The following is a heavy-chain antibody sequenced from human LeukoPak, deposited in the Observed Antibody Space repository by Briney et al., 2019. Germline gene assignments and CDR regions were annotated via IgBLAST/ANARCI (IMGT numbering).Heavy chain of an antibody. CDR3: ARPLDS. Sequence: PGGSLRLSCAASGFTFSSYAMSWVRQAPGKGLEWVSYISSSSSTIYYADSVKGRFTISRDNAKNSLYLQMNSLRAEDTAVYYCARPLDSWGQGTLVTVSS. CDR1: GFTFSSYA. J-gene: IGHJ4*02. V-gene: IGHV3-48*04. CDR2: ISSSSSTI.